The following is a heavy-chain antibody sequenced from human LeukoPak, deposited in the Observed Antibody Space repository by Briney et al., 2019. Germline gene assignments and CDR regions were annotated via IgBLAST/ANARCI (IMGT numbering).Heavy chain of an antibody. D-gene: IGHD1-26*01. CDR2: INPNSGGT. CDR3: ARDRQWELLLDY. CDR1: GYTFTGYY. V-gene: IGHV1-2*02. J-gene: IGHJ4*02. Sequence: ASVKVSCKASGYTFTGYYMHWVRQAPGQGLEWMGWINPNSGGTNYAQKFQGRVAMTRDTSISTAYMELSRLRSDDTAVYYCARDRQWELLLDYWGQGTLVTVSS.